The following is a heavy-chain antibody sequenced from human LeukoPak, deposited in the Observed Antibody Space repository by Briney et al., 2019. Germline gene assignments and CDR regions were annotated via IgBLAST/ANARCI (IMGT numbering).Heavy chain of an antibody. V-gene: IGHV4-59*01. D-gene: IGHD4-17*01. CDR3: ARAVGANGDSHWWYFDY. Sequence: SETLSLTCTVSGGSISGFYWSWIRQPPGKGLEWIGYIHYSGRSNYNPSLQSRVTISVDTPKNQFSLNLSSVTAADTAVYYCARAVGANGDSHWWYFDYWGQGTLVTVSS. J-gene: IGHJ4*02. CDR1: GGSISGFY. CDR2: IHYSGRS.